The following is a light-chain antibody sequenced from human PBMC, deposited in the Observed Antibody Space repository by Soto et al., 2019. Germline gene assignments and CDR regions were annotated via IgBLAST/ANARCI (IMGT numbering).Light chain of an antibody. Sequence: AIRMTQSPSSFSASTGDRVTITCGASQGISSYLAWYQQEPGKAPKLLIYAASTVQSGVPSRFSGSGSGAEFSLTISSLQSEDFATYYCQQYYSFPYTFGQGTKLEI. CDR2: AAS. CDR3: QQYYSFPYT. J-gene: IGKJ2*01. V-gene: IGKV1-8*01. CDR1: QGISSY.